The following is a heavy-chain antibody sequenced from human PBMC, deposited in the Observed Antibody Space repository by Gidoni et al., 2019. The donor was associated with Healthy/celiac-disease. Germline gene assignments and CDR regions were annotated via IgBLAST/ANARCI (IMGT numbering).Heavy chain of an antibody. D-gene: IGHD3-3*01. CDR3: AREGITIFGVVNPYYYYGMDV. J-gene: IGHJ6*02. Sequence: EVQLVESGGGLVQPGGSLRLSCAASGFTFSSYEMNWVRQAPGKGLEWVSYISSSGSTIYYADSVKGRFTISRDNAKNSLYLQMNSLRAEDTAVYYCAREGITIFGVVNPYYYYGMDVWGQGTTVTVSS. V-gene: IGHV3-48*03. CDR1: GFTFSSYE. CDR2: ISSSGSTI.